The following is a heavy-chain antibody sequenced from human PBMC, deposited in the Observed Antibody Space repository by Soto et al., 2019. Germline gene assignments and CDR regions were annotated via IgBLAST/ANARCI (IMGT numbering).Heavy chain of an antibody. CDR3: ARRGSSSWYGY. V-gene: IGHV4-39*01. Sequence: QLQLQESGPGLVKPSETLSLTCTVSGGSISSSSYYWGWIRQPPGKGLEWIGSIYYSGSTYYNPSPKXRXTXSXDTSTNQFSLKLSSVTAADTAVYYCARRGSSSWYGYWGQGTLVTVSS. CDR1: GGSISSSSYY. J-gene: IGHJ4*02. CDR2: IYYSGST. D-gene: IGHD6-13*01.